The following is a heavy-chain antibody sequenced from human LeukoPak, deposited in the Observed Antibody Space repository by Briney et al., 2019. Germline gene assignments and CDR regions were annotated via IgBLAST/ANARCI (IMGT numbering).Heavy chain of an antibody. CDR1: GFTFNMYD. V-gene: IGHV3-13*01. CDR2: IGTAGDT. J-gene: IGHJ6*03. CDR3: ARGRNTMVRGVYSRYYYYMDV. Sequence: GGSLRLSCAASGFTFNMYDMHWVRQATGKGLEWVSAIGTAGDTYYPDSVKGRFTISRENAKNSLYLQMNSLKAGDTAVYYCARGRNTMVRGVYSRYYYYMDVWGKGTTVTVSS. D-gene: IGHD3-10*01.